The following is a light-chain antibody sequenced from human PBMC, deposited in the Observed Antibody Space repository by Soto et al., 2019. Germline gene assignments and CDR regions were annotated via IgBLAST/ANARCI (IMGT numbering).Light chain of an antibody. CDR3: QQYGSSPRT. CDR2: GAS. CDR1: QSVNSNY. V-gene: IGKV3-20*01. Sequence: EIVLTQSPGTLSLSPGEGATLSCRASQSVNSNYLAWYQQKPGQAPRLLIYGASSRATGIPDRFSGSGSGTDFTLTISRQEPEDFAVYSCQQYGSSPRTFGQGTKVEIK. J-gene: IGKJ1*01.